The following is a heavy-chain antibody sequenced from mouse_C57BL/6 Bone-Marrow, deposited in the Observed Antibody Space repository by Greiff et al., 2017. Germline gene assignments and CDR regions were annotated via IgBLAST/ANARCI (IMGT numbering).Heavy chain of an antibody. D-gene: IGHD1-1*01. CDR2: IFPRSGNT. CDR3: AREEITTVVARGYFDY. J-gene: IGHJ2*01. V-gene: IGHV1-81*01. Sequence: QVQLQQSGAELARPGASVKLSCKASGYTFTSYGISWVKQRTGQGLEWIGEIFPRSGNTYYNEKFKGKATLTADKSSSTAYMELRSLTSEDSAVYFSAREEITTVVARGYFDYWGQGTTLTVSS. CDR1: GYTFTSYG.